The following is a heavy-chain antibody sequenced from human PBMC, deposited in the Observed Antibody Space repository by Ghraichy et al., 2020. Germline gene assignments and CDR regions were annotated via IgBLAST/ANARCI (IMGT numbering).Heavy chain of an antibody. J-gene: IGHJ3*01. CDR3: ARDDKPEVVPPRFDL. D-gene: IGHD2-15*01. V-gene: IGHV3-30*03. CDR1: GFSLTSYG. Sequence: GWSLRLSCAASGFSLTSYGMHWVRQAPGKGLEWVGVMSFDGRTKFNADSAKGRFTMSRDNSKNTLHLEMNSLRADDTAIYYCARDDKPEVVPPRFDLWGQGTMVTVSA. CDR2: MSFDGRTK.